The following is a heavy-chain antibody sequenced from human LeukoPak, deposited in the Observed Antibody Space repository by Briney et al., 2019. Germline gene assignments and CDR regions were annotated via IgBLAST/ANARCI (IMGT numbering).Heavy chain of an antibody. V-gene: IGHV1-18*01. CDR1: GYTFTIYG. Sequence: ASVKVSCKASGYTFTIYGISWVRQAPGQGLEWMGWISAYNGNTNYAQKLQGRVTMTTDTSTSTAYMELRSLTSDDTAVYYCARDVGRNIHSDSCLYWGQGTLVTVSS. CDR3: ARDVGRNIHSDSCLY. CDR2: ISAYNGNT. D-gene: IGHD2-2*01. J-gene: IGHJ4*02.